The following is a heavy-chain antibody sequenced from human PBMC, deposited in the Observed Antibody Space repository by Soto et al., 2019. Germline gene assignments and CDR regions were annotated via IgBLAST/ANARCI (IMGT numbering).Heavy chain of an antibody. CDR2: IKTDGSIT. J-gene: IGHJ4*02. D-gene: IGHD1-7*01. Sequence: EVQLVESGGGLVQPGGSLRLSCAASGFTFSSYWMYWVRQAPGKGLVWVSRIKTDGSITSYAESVKGRFTVSRDNARDMLYLQMNSLRAEDTAVYYCAKDMNSVPEYWGQGTLVTVSS. CDR3: AKDMNSVPEY. V-gene: IGHV3-74*01. CDR1: GFTFSSYW.